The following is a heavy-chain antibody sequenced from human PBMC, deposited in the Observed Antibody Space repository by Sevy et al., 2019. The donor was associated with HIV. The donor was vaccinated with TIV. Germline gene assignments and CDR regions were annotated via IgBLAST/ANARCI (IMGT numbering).Heavy chain of an antibody. CDR1: GFTFSSYA. V-gene: IGHV3-64D*06. J-gene: IGHJ4*02. Sequence: GGSLRLSCSASGFTFSSYAMHWVRQAPGKGLEYVSAISSNGGSTYYADYVKGRFTISRDNSKNTQHLQMSSLRAEDTAVYYCVKDLAHSSGWDDYWGQGTLVTVSS. CDR2: ISSNGGST. CDR3: VKDLAHSSGWDDY. D-gene: IGHD6-19*01.